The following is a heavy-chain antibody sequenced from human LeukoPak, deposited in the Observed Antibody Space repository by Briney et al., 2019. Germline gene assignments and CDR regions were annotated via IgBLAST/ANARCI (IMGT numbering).Heavy chain of an antibody. V-gene: IGHV1-69*06. CDR1: GYTFTGYY. Sequence: GASVKVSCKASGYTFTGYYMHWVRQAPGQGLEWVGGIIPIFGTANYAQKFQGRVTITADKSTSTAYMELSSLRSEDTAVYYCARDTLQYYYDSTSNAFDIWGQGTMVTVSS. CDR3: ARDTLQYYYDSTSNAFDI. D-gene: IGHD3-22*01. CDR2: IIPIFGTA. J-gene: IGHJ3*02.